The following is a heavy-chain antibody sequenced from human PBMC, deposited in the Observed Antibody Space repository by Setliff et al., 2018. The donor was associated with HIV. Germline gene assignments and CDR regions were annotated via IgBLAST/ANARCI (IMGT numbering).Heavy chain of an antibody. Sequence: PGGSLRLSCAASGFRFSTYWMTWVRQAPGKGLEWVANIKQDGSEKYYVDSVRGRFTISRDDAKKSLYLQMNSLGAEDTAVYYCARSGGIGNYHWDVWGKGTTVTVSS. V-gene: IGHV3-7*01. D-gene: IGHD3-16*01. CDR2: IKQDGSEK. J-gene: IGHJ6*03. CDR1: GFRFSTYW. CDR3: ARSGGIGNYHWDV.